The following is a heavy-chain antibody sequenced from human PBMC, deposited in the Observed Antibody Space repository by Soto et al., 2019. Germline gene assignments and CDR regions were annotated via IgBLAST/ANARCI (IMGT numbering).Heavy chain of an antibody. CDR2: IRFDGSNI. D-gene: IGHD3-22*01. V-gene: IGHV3-33*01. J-gene: IGHJ6*02. Sequence: PGGSLRLSCAMSGIIFTGYGMHWVRQVPGKGLEWVAVIRFDGSNIYYADFVKGRFTISRDNSKNTLYLQMNSLRDEDTAVYYCARMEYDSSGYYALYYYGMDVWGQGTTVNGSS. CDR1: GIIFTGYG. CDR3: ARMEYDSSGYYALYYYGMDV.